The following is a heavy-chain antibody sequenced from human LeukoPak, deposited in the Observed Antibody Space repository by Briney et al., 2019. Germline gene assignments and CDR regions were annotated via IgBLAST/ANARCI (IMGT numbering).Heavy chain of an antibody. CDR1: GFTFSSYN. Sequence: PGGSLRLSCAASGFTFSSYNINWVRQAPGKGLEWVSSISSSSDYIYYADSVKGRFTISRDNPKNSLYLQMSSLRGEDTAVYYCARVGHSYGYTFDYWGQGTLVTVSS. CDR3: ARVGHSYGYTFDY. V-gene: IGHV3-21*01. D-gene: IGHD5-18*01. J-gene: IGHJ4*02. CDR2: ISSSSDYI.